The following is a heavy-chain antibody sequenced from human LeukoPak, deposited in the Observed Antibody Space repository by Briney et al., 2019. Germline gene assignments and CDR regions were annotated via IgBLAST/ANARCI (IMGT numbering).Heavy chain of an antibody. Sequence: GGSLRLSCAASGFTFSSYAMSWVRQAPGKGLKWVSGISGSGGSTYYADSVKGRFTISRDNSKNTLYLQMNSLRADDTAVYYCAKMPRSVAIREGFDYWGQGTLVTVSS. V-gene: IGHV3-23*01. D-gene: IGHD2-21*01. J-gene: IGHJ4*02. CDR3: AKMPRSVAIREGFDY. CDR1: GFTFSSYA. CDR2: ISGSGGST.